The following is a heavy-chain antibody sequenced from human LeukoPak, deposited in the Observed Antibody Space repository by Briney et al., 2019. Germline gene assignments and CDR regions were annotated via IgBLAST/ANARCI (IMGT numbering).Heavy chain of an antibody. D-gene: IGHD2/OR15-2a*01. CDR1: GFSVSSNY. Sequence: GGSLRLSCAASGFSVSSNYMSWVRQAPGRGLEWVSVIYSGDTTYYADSVKGRFTISRDTSKNTLYLRMNSLRPEDTAVYYCARDLYLSRWGQGTLVTVSS. J-gene: IGHJ4*02. CDR2: IYSGDTT. V-gene: IGHV3-53*01. CDR3: ARDLYLSR.